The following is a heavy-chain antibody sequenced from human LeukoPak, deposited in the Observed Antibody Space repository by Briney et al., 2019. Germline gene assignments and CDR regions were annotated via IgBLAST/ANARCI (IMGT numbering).Heavy chain of an antibody. CDR2: IYYSGST. D-gene: IGHD3-10*01. J-gene: IGHJ4*02. Sequence: SETLSLTCTVSGGSISSRSYYWGWIRQPPGKGREWIGSIYYSGSTYYNPSLKRRVTISVETCKKQFSLKLSSVTAADTAVYYCARLGGAFSAYYYGSGSKYFDYWGQGTLVTVSS. CDR1: GGSISSRSYY. CDR3: ARLGGAFSAYYYGSGSKYFDY. V-gene: IGHV4-39*01.